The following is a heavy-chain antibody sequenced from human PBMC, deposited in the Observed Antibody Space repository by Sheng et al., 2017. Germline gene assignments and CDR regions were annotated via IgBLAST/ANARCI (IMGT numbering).Heavy chain of an antibody. CDR2: IKQDGNEK. CDR3: ARGWLRLHTPFDQ. Sequence: DVQLVESGGGLVQPGGSLRLSCEASGFTFSGCWMSWVRQTPGQGLEWVANIKQDGNEKYYVDSVKGRFTISRDNSQNTLYLQMNTLRVEDTAFYYCARGWLRLHTPFDQWGQGTLVTVSS. CDR1: GFTFSGCW. J-gene: IGHJ4*02. V-gene: IGHV3-7*03. D-gene: IGHD5-12*01.